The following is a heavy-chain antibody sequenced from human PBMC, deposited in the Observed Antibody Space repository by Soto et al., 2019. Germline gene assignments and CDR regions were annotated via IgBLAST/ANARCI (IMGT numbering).Heavy chain of an antibody. D-gene: IGHD2-2*01. V-gene: IGHV4-39*01. CDR3: ARYTVGIYCSSTSCFYGMDV. CDR1: GGSISSSSYY. J-gene: IGHJ6*02. Sequence: SETLSLTCTVSGGSISSSSYYWGWIRQPPGKGLEWIGSIYYSGSTYYNPSLKSRVTISVDTSKNQFSLKLSSVTAADTAVYYCARYTVGIYCSSTSCFYGMDVWGQGTTVPVSS. CDR2: IYYSGST.